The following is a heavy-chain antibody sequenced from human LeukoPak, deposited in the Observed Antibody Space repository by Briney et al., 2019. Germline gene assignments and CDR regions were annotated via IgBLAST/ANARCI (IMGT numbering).Heavy chain of an antibody. CDR3: ASPRPEIAVAGTRFDY. Sequence: GGTLRLSCAASGFTFSSYGMSWVRQAPGKGLEWVSAISGSGGSTYYADSVKGRFTISRDNSKNTLYLQMNRLRAEDTAVYYCASPRPEIAVAGTRFDYWGQGTLVTVSS. D-gene: IGHD6-19*01. V-gene: IGHV3-23*01. J-gene: IGHJ4*02. CDR2: ISGSGGST. CDR1: GFTFSSYG.